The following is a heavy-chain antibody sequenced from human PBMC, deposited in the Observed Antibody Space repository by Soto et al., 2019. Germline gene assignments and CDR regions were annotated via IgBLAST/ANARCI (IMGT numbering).Heavy chain of an antibody. CDR1: GFIFSSYA. V-gene: IGHV3-33*01. J-gene: IGHJ4*02. Sequence: LRLSCSASGFIFSSYAIHWVRQAPGKGLEWVAIIWFDGKNKYYADSVKGRFVISRDNSRKVVFLQMNSLTAEDTAIYYCARNDDSSSNYYLDFWGQGTLVTVSS. D-gene: IGHD6-13*01. CDR2: IWFDGKNK. CDR3: ARNDDSSSNYYLDF.